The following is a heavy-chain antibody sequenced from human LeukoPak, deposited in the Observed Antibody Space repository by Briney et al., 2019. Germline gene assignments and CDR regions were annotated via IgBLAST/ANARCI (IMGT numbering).Heavy chain of an antibody. Sequence: GGSLRLSCAASGFTFSSYSMNWVRQAPGKGLEWVSSISSSSYIYYADSVKGRFTISRDNAKNSLYLQMNSLRAEDTAVYYCARVIGDGYNPDDYWGQGTLVTVSS. CDR3: ARVIGDGYNPDDY. V-gene: IGHV3-21*01. CDR1: GFTFSSYS. J-gene: IGHJ4*02. D-gene: IGHD5-24*01. CDR2: ISSSSYI.